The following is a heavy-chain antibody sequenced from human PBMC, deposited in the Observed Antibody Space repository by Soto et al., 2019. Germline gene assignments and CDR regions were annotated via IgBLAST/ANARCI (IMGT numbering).Heavy chain of an antibody. J-gene: IGHJ4*02. Sequence: QVQLVESGGGVVQPGRSLRLSCAASGFTFSSYAMHWVRQAPGKGLEWVAVISYDGSNKYYADSVKGRFTISRDNXXNTLYLQMNSLRAEDTAVYYCSRDGDYGGRYYFDYWGQGTLVTVSS. CDR3: SRDGDYGGRYYFDY. CDR2: ISYDGSNK. V-gene: IGHV3-30-3*01. CDR1: GFTFSSYA. D-gene: IGHD4-17*01.